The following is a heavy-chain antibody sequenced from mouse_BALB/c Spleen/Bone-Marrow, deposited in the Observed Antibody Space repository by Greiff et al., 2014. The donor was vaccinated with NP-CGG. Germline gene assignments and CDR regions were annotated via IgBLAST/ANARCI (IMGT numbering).Heavy chain of an antibody. CDR3: ARRGYYYGSSYVDN. J-gene: IGHJ2*01. V-gene: IGHV1-80*01. D-gene: IGHD1-1*01. Sequence: QVQLKESGAELVRPGSSVKISCKASGYAFSSYWMNWVKQRPGQGLEWIGQIYPGDGDTNYNGKFKGKATLTADKSSSTAYMQLSSLTSEDSAVYFCARRGYYYGSSYVDNWGQGTTLTVSA. CDR1: GYAFSSYW. CDR2: IYPGDGDT.